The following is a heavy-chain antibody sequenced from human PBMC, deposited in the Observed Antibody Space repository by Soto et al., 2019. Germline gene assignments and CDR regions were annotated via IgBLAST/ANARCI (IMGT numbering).Heavy chain of an antibody. CDR1: GYTFTGYY. V-gene: IGHV1-69*13. Sequence: ASVKVSCKASGYTFTGYYMHWVRQAPGQGLEWMGGIIPIFGTANYAQKFQGRVTITADESTSTAYMELSSLRSEDTAVYYCASISSVNYDILTGYTRNGMDVWGQGTTVTVSS. CDR3: ASISSVNYDILTGYTRNGMDV. J-gene: IGHJ6*02. D-gene: IGHD3-9*01. CDR2: IIPIFGTA.